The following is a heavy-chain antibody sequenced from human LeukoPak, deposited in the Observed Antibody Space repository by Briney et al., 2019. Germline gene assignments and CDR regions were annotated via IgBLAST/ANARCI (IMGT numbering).Heavy chain of an antibody. CDR2: IVVGRGNT. CDR1: GFTFTSSA. V-gene: IGHV1-58*02. CDR3: AADMAAAALGY. Sequence: GASVKVSCKASGFTFTSSAMQWVRQARGQRLEWIGWIVVGRGNTNYAQKFQERVTITRDMSPSTAYMELSSLRSEDNALYYRAADMAAAALGYWGQGTLVTVSS. D-gene: IGHD6-13*01. J-gene: IGHJ4*02.